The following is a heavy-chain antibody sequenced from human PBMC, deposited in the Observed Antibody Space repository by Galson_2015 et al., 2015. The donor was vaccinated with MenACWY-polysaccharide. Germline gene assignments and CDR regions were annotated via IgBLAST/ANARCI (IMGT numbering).Heavy chain of an antibody. CDR2: ISTSGST. J-gene: IGHJ4*02. CDR3: ARVGYSGYDSRFEH. CDR1: RGSIYSSY. Sequence: SETLSLTCTVSRGSIYSSYWSWIRQPAGKGLEWIGHISTSGSTIYNPSLKSRITLSLDTSNNQVSLKLTSVTAADTAVYYCARVGYSGYDSRFEHWGQGTLVAVSS. V-gene: IGHV4-4*07. D-gene: IGHD5-12*01.